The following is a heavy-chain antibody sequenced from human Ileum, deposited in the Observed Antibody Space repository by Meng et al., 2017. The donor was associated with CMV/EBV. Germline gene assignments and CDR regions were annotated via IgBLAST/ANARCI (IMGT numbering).Heavy chain of an antibody. CDR2: INSDGTNT. V-gene: IGHV3-74*03. J-gene: IGHJ4*02. CDR1: GFTLSTYW. Sequence: LSCATSGFTLSTYWMHWARQAPGKGLVWVSHINSDGTNTMYADSVKGRFTISRDNAKNTVFLQMNSLTAEDTAVYYCARSPYQLLAYWGQGTLVTVSS. D-gene: IGHD1-1*01. CDR3: ARSPYQLLAY.